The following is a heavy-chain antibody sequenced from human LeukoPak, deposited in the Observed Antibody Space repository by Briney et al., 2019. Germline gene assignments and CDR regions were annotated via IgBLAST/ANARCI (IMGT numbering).Heavy chain of an antibody. V-gene: IGHV3-33*01. CDR3: ARGYSYGDAFDI. Sequence: PGRSLRLSCAASGFSFSSYGMHWVRQAPGKGLEWVAVIWYDGSNKYYADSVKGRFTISRDNSKNTLYLQMNSLRAEDTAVYYCARGYSYGDAFDIWGQGTMVTVSS. CDR2: IWYDGSNK. CDR1: GFSFSSYG. D-gene: IGHD5-18*01. J-gene: IGHJ3*02.